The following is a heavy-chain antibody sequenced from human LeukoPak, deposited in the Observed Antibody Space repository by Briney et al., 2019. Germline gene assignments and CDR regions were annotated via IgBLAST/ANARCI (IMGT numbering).Heavy chain of an antibody. CDR3: ARDNYYGMDV. V-gene: IGHV3-21*01. J-gene: IGHJ6*02. Sequence: GGSLRLSCAASGFTFSYYSMNWVRQAPGKGLEWVSSISSSSSYIYYADSVKGRFTISRDNAKISLYLQMSSLRAEDTAVYYCARDNYYGMDVWGQGTTVTVSS. CDR2: ISSSSSYI. CDR1: GFTFSYYS.